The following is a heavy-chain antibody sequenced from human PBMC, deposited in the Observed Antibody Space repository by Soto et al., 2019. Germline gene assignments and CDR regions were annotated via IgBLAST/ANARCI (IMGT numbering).Heavy chain of an antibody. D-gene: IGHD2-2*01. V-gene: IGHV1-58*01. Sequence: GAAVKLCCKASGFTFTSSAVQWVRQARGQRLEWIGWIVVGSGNTNYAQKFQERVTITRDMSTSTAYMELSSLRSEDTAVYYCARAACSSTSCYNYYAYGMDVWGQGTAVTVSS. J-gene: IGHJ6*02. CDR1: GFTFTSSA. CDR2: IVVGSGNT. CDR3: ARAACSSTSCYNYYAYGMDV.